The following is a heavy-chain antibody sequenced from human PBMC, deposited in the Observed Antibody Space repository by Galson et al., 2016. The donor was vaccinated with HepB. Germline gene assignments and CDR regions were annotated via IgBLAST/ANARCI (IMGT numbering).Heavy chain of an antibody. CDR2: VPYDGRNK. D-gene: IGHD3-10*01. Sequence: SLRLSCAASGFIFSSYDMHWVRQAPGKGLEWVAVVPYDGRNKYYADSVKGRFTISRDNSKNVLYLQMNSLRGDDTARYYCAKGGPGSGSFWAGNWGQGILVTVSS. J-gene: IGHJ4*02. V-gene: IGHV3-30*18. CDR3: AKGGPGSGSFWAGN. CDR1: GFIFSSYD.